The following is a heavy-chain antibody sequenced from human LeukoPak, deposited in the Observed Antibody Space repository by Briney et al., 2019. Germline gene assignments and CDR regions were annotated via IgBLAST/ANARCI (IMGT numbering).Heavy chain of an antibody. CDR2: ISSSSSYI. V-gene: IGHV3-21*01. CDR3: ARDMDSYVRRRAFDI. CDR1: GFTFSSYS. J-gene: IGHJ3*02. Sequence: GGSLRLSCAASGFTFSSYSMNWVRQAPGKGLEWVSAISSSSSYIYYADSVKGRFTISRDNAKNSLYLQMNSLRAEDTAVYYCARDMDSYVRRRAFDIWGQGTMVTVSS. D-gene: IGHD3-10*02.